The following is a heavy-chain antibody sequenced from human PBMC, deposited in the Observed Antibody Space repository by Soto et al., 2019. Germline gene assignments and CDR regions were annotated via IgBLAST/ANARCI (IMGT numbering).Heavy chain of an antibody. Sequence: GGSLRLSCAASGFTFSSYAMSWVRQAPGKGLEWVSAISGSGGSTYYADSVKGRFTISRDNSKNTLYLQMNSLRAEDTAVYYCAKTDIVVVPAAPHEGASYYYGMDVWGQGTTVTVSS. J-gene: IGHJ6*02. CDR1: GFTFSSYA. CDR3: AKTDIVVVPAAPHEGASYYYGMDV. CDR2: ISGSGGST. D-gene: IGHD2-2*01. V-gene: IGHV3-23*01.